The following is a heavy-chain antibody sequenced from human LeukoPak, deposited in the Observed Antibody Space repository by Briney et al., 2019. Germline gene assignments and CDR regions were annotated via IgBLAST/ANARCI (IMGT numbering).Heavy chain of an antibody. Sequence: PGGSLRLSCAASGFTFSSYGMHWVRQAPGKRLEWVAFIRYGGSDKYYADSVKGRFTISRDNSKNTLYLQMNSLRAEDTAVYYCAKPDFWSGFRIGYWGQGTLVIVSS. CDR2: IRYGGSDK. J-gene: IGHJ4*02. V-gene: IGHV3-30*02. CDR1: GFTFSSYG. D-gene: IGHD3-3*01. CDR3: AKPDFWSGFRIGY.